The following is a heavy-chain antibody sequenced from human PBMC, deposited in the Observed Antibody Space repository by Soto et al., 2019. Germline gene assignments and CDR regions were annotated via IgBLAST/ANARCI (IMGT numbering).Heavy chain of an antibody. J-gene: IGHJ5*02. D-gene: IGHD3-10*01. CDR2: ISGSGGST. Sequence: GGSLRLSCAASGFTFSSYAMSWVRQAPGKGLEWVSAISGSGGSTYYADSVKGRFTISRDNSKNTLYLQMNSLRAEDTAVYYCAKAARSGSLKNPNWFDPWGQGTLVTVSS. CDR3: AKAARSGSLKNPNWFDP. V-gene: IGHV3-23*01. CDR1: GFTFSSYA.